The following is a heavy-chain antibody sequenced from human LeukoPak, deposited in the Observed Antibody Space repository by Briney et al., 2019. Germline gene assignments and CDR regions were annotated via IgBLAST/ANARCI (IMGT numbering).Heavy chain of an antibody. V-gene: IGHV4-30-4*01. CDR1: GGSISSGDYY. Sequence: SETLSLICTVSGGSISSGDYYWSWIRQPPGKGLEWIGYIYYSGSTYYNPSLKSRVTISVDTSKNQFSLKLSSVTAADTAVYYCARDHGITMVRGTFDYWGQGTLVTVSS. CDR2: IYYSGST. CDR3: ARDHGITMVRGTFDY. J-gene: IGHJ4*02. D-gene: IGHD3-10*01.